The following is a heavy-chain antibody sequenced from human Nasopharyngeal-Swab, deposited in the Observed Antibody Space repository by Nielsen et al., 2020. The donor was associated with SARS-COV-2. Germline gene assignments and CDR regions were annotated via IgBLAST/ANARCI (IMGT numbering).Heavy chain of an antibody. Sequence: GGSLRLSCAASGFTFSPHGMHWVRQAPGKGPEWVAVISYDGSNKYYADSVKGRFTISRGNSKNTLYLQMNSLRAEDTAVYYCAKNGGADIAVVPAAIVSSFDIWGQGTMVTVSS. J-gene: IGHJ3*02. CDR3: AKNGGADIAVVPAAIVSSFDI. V-gene: IGHV3-30*18. D-gene: IGHD2-2*01. CDR2: ISYDGSNK. CDR1: GFTFSPHG.